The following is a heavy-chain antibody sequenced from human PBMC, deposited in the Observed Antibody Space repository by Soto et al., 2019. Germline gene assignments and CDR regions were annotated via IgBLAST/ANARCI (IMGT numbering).Heavy chain of an antibody. J-gene: IGHJ4*02. CDR2: VSSDGSST. Sequence: EVQLVESGGGLVQPGESLRLSCAASGSTLSSSWMHWIRQAPGKGLVWVSRVSSDGSSTVYANSVKGRLTISRDNAKNTLYLQMNSLSDEDTAVYYCARGLPNFSSFDSWGQGTLVTVSS. D-gene: IGHD5-12*01. V-gene: IGHV3-74*01. CDR1: GSTLSSSW. CDR3: ARGLPNFSSFDS.